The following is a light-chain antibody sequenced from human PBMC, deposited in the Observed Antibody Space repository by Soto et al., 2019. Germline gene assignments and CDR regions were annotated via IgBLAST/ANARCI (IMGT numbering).Light chain of an antibody. J-gene: IGLJ1*01. CDR3: SSYAGSSNV. Sequence: QSVRTQPRSASVYPAEAVAISCTGTSSDVGGYNYVSWYQQHPGKAPKLMIYEVNKRPSGVPDRFSGSKSGNTASLTVSGLQAEDEADYYCSSYAGSSNVFGTGTTVTVL. CDR1: SSDVGGYNY. V-gene: IGLV2-8*01. CDR2: EVN.